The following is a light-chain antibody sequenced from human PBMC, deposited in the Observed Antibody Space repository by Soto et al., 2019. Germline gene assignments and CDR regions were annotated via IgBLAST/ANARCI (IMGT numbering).Light chain of an antibody. CDR3: SSYAGAYTLV. CDR1: SSDIGAYNY. V-gene: IGLV2-14*01. J-gene: IGLJ1*01. Sequence: QSALAQPASVSGSPGQSIAISCTGTSSDIGAYNYVSWYQQHPGKAPKLMIHEVSDRTSGDSFRFSGPKSGNTASLTISGLQAEDEADYYCSSYAGAYTLVFGTGTKLTVL. CDR2: EVS.